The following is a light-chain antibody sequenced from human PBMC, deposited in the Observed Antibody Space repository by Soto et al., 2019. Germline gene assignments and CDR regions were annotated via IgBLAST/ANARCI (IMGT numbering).Light chain of an antibody. CDR2: GAS. CDR1: QSISGT. CDR3: QQYNNWPFSIT. V-gene: IGKV3-15*01. Sequence: EIVMTQSPATLSVSPGGRATLSCRASQSISGTLAWYQQKPGQAPRLLIYGASTRATSFPARFSGSGSGTDFTLTISSLQSEDFAVYYCQQYNNWPFSITFGQGTRLEI. J-gene: IGKJ5*01.